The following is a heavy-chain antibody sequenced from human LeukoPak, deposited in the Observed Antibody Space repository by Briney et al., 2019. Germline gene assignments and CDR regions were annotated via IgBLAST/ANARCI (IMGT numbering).Heavy chain of an antibody. CDR2: ISAYNGNT. CDR1: GYTFTSYG. D-gene: IGHD3-10*01. J-gene: IGHJ6*03. Sequence: ASVKVSCKASGYTFTSYGISWVRQAPGQGLEWMGWISAYNGNTNYAQKLQGRVTMTTDTSTSTAYMELRSLRSDDTAVYYCARDRSSYYYYYYMDVWAKGPRSPSP. V-gene: IGHV1-18*01. CDR3: ARDRSSYYYYYYMDV.